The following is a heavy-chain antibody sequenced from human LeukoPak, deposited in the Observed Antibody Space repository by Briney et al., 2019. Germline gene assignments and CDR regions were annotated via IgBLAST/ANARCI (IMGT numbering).Heavy chain of an antibody. Sequence: GGSLRLSCAASGFTFSSYVMNWVRQAPGKGLEWVSSISGSGGSAYYADSVKGRFTISRDNSKNTLSLQVNSLRAEGTAVYYCAKGWTVDVNCDYWGQGTLVTVSS. CDR1: GFTFSSYV. CDR2: ISGSGGSA. J-gene: IGHJ4*02. CDR3: AKGWTVDVNCDY. D-gene: IGHD1-1*01. V-gene: IGHV3-23*01.